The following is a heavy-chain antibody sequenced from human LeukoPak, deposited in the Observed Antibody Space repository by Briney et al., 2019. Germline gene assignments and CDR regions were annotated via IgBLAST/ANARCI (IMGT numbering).Heavy chain of an antibody. J-gene: IGHJ4*02. CDR3: ARDRPRNYYYGSGSYYQNDY. CDR2: ISAGNGNT. CDR1: GCTFTSYG. D-gene: IGHD3-10*01. Sequence: ASVKVSCTASGCTFTSYGISWVRQAPGQGLEWMGWISAGNGNTNYAQKLQGRVTMTTDTSTSTAYMELRSLRSDDTAVYYCARDRPRNYYYGSGSYYQNDYWGQGTLVTVSS. V-gene: IGHV1-18*04.